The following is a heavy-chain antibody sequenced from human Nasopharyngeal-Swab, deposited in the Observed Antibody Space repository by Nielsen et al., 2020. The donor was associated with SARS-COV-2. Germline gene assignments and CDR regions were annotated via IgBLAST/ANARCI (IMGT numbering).Heavy chain of an antibody. D-gene: IGHD3-3*01. CDR2: ISGSGGST. V-gene: IGHV3-23*01. CDR3: ARDPSFTIFGVVIMGPFDY. J-gene: IGHJ4*02. Sequence: GESLKISCAASGFTFSSYAMSWVRQAPGKGLEWVSAISGSGGSTYYADSVKGRFTISRDNSKNTLYLQMNSLRAEDTAVYYCARDPSFTIFGVVIMGPFDYWGQGTLVTVSS. CDR1: GFTFSSYA.